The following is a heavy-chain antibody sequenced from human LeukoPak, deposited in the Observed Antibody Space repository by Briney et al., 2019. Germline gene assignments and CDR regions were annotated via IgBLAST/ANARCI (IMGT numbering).Heavy chain of an antibody. D-gene: IGHD4-23*01. CDR1: GCSFSSYG. J-gene: IGHJ4*02. CDR3: ARDAESDYDGDSYFDH. Sequence: ASVKVSCKASGCSFSSYGISWVRQAPGQGLEYMGWISAYNGNTNHAQKLQGRVSMTTDTSTSTAYMELTNLRSDDTAVYYCARDAESDYDGDSYFDHWGQGTLVTVSS. CDR2: ISAYNGNT. V-gene: IGHV1-18*01.